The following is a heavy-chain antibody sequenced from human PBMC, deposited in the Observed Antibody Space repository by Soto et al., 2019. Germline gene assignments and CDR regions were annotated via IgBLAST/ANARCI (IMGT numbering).Heavy chain of an antibody. V-gene: IGHV1-69*01. Sequence: QVQLVQSGAEVKKPGSSVKVSCKASGGTFSSYAISWVRQAPGQGLEWMGGIIPIFGTATYAQKFQGRVTLTADESTSTAYMELSSLRSEDTAVYYCARDDPRIAVAGSIGSTDYYYYGMDVWGQVNTVTVSS. D-gene: IGHD6-19*01. J-gene: IGHJ6*02. CDR2: IIPIFGTA. CDR3: ARDDPRIAVAGSIGSTDYYYYGMDV. CDR1: GGTFSSYA.